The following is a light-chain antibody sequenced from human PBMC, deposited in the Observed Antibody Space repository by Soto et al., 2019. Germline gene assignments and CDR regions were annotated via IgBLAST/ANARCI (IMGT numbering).Light chain of an antibody. J-gene: IGLJ1*01. CDR2: GNT. V-gene: IGLV1-47*02. Sequence: QSVLSQPPSASGTPGQRVTISCSGSSSNIGRNYIYWYQQLPGTAPKLLIYGNTQRHSGVPDRFSGSKSGTSVSLAISGLRSEDEADYYCAAWDDSLRGYVFGTGTKVTVL. CDR1: SSNIGRNY. CDR3: AAWDDSLRGYV.